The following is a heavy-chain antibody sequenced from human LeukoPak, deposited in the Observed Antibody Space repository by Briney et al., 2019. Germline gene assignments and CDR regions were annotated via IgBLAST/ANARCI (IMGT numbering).Heavy chain of an antibody. D-gene: IGHD3-9*01. J-gene: IGHJ5*02. V-gene: IGHV3-23*01. CDR2: VSGSGGST. Sequence: PGGSLRLSCAASGFTFSSYAMSWVRQAPGKGLEWVSAVSGSGGSTYYADSVKGRFTISRDNSKNTLYLQMNSLRAEDTAVYYCAKGSPLRYRGDWFDPWGQGTLVTVSS. CDR3: AKGSPLRYRGDWFDP. CDR1: GFTFSSYA.